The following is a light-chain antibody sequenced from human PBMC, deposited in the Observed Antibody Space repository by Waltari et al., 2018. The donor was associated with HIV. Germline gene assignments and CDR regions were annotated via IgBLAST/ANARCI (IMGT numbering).Light chain of an antibody. CDR3: QQRSNWPS. Sequence: IVLTQSPGTLSLSPGARATLSCRASHTVTNFLAWYQQKPGQAPRLLIYDASTRAAGIPARFSGSGSGTDFTLTISILEPEDFAVYYCQQRSNWPSFGQGTRLDI. J-gene: IGKJ2*03. CDR1: HTVTNF. CDR2: DAS. V-gene: IGKV3-11*01.